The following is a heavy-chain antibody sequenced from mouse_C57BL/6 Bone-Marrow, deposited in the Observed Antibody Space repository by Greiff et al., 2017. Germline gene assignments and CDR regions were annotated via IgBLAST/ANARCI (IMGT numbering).Heavy chain of an antibody. CDR1: GFTFSDYY. J-gene: IGHJ4*01. CDR2: INYDGSST. D-gene: IGHD3-3*01. V-gene: IGHV5-16*01. CDR3: ARDKGLYAMDY. Sequence: EVMLVESEGGLVQPGSSMKLSCTASGFTFSDYYMAWVRQVPEKGLEWVANINYDGSSTYYLDSLKSRFIISRDNAKNILYLQMRSLKSEDTSTYYCARDKGLYAMDYWGQGTSVTVSS.